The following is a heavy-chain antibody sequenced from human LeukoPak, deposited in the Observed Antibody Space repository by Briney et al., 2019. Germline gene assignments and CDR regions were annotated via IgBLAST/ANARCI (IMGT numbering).Heavy chain of an antibody. CDR2: IYTSGST. Sequence: SETLSLTCTVSGGSISSYYWSWIRQPAGKGLEWIGRIYTSGSTNYNPSLKTRVTISVDTSQHQFSLKLSSVTAADTAVYYCARDDAAGIVGATPGDYWGQGTLVTVSS. CDR1: GGSISSYY. D-gene: IGHD1-26*01. V-gene: IGHV4-4*07. CDR3: ARDDAAGIVGATPGDY. J-gene: IGHJ4*02.